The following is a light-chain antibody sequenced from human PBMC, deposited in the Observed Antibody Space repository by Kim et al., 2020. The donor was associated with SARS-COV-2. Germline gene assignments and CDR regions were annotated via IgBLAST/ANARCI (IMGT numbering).Light chain of an antibody. CDR1: QDISKY. CDR3: LQFDNLPYT. CDR2: EAS. J-gene: IGKJ2*01. V-gene: IGKV1-33*01. Sequence: DIQMTQSPSSLSASVGDSVTITCQASQDISKYLNWYQHKPGKAPKLLISEASNLKTGIPSRFSGSASGTDFTFTISTLQPEDVAIYYCLQFDNLPYTFGQGTKLEI.